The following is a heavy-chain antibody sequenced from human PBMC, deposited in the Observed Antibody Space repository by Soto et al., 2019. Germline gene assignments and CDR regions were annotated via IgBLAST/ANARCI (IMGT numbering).Heavy chain of an antibody. V-gene: IGHV1-2*02. D-gene: IGHD1-7*01. CDR3: GRGRNGELGIFY. Sequence: ASVKVSCKASGYNFIGPYIHWVGLVPGQGREWMGEISCNSGDTKYAQKFQGRVTLTRDTSISTVYMEVINLSPDDTAMYYCGRGRNGELGIFYWGQGTLVTVSS. CDR2: ISCNSGDT. CDR1: GYNFIGPY. J-gene: IGHJ4*02.